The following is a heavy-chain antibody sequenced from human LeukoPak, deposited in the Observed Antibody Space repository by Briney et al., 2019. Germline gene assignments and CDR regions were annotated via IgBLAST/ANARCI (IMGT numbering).Heavy chain of an antibody. V-gene: IGHV5-51*01. Sequence: GESLKISCKGSGYSFTNYWIGWVRHMPGKRLEWMGIIYPGDYDTRYSPSFPGQVTISVDKSISTAYLQWSSLKASDTAMYYCARHIGLVAPDGFDIWGQGTMVTVSS. CDR2: IYPGDYDT. J-gene: IGHJ3*02. CDR1: GYSFTNYW. D-gene: IGHD2-8*02. CDR3: ARHIGLVAPDGFDI.